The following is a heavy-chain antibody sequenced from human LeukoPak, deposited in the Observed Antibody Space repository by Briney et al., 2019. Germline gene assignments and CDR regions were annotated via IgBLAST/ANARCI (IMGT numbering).Heavy chain of an antibody. CDR2: ISYDGSNK. J-gene: IGHJ4*02. CDR1: GFTFSSYA. D-gene: IGHD2-8*01. CDR3: ARDSSEGVYYFDY. Sequence: GGSLRLSCAASGFTFSSYAMHWVRQAPGEGLEWVAVISYDGSNKYYADSVKGRFTISRDNSKNTLYLQMNSLRAEATAVYYCARDSSEGVYYFDYWGQGTLVTVSS. V-gene: IGHV3-30-3*01.